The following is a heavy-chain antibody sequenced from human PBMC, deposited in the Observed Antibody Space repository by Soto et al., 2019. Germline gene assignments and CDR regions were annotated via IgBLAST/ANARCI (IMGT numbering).Heavy chain of an antibody. Sequence: QVQLQQWGAGLLKPSETLSLTCAVYGGSLSGYYWSWIRQSPDKGLEWLGEISHSGSTNYNPSLKNRVTISGYTSKNQFSLKVKSVTAADTGVYYCASQALNTAIFDYWGQGTLRTVSS. J-gene: IGHJ4*02. D-gene: IGHD5-18*01. CDR2: ISHSGST. CDR3: ASQALNTAIFDY. CDR1: GGSLSGYY. V-gene: IGHV4-34*02.